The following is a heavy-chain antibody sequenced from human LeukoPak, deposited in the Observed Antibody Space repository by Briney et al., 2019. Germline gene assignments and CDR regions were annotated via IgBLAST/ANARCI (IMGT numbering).Heavy chain of an antibody. J-gene: IGHJ2*01. V-gene: IGHV4-59*01. D-gene: IGHD1-26*01. CDR1: GGFISSYY. CDR3: VRRQWELQYFDL. Sequence: SETLSLTCTVSGGFISSYYWSWIREPPGKGLEWIGYIYYSRTTEYNPSLKSRVTISADTSKNQFSLKLNSVTAADTAVYYCVRRQWELQYFDLWGRGTLVAVSS. CDR2: IYYSRTT.